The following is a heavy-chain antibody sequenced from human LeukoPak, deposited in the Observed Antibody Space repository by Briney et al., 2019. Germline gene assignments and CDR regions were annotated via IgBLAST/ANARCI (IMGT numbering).Heavy chain of an antibody. CDR1: GFTFSTYW. D-gene: IGHD5-18*01. V-gene: IGHV3-23*01. CDR2: ISGSGGST. J-gene: IGHJ4*02. Sequence: GGSLRLSCAASGFTFSTYWMSWVRQAPGKGLEWVSAISGSGGSTYYADSVKGRFTISRDNSKNTLYLQMNSLRAEDTAVYYCAKDLSDPVMVIDSWGQGTLVTVSS. CDR3: AKDLSDPVMVIDS.